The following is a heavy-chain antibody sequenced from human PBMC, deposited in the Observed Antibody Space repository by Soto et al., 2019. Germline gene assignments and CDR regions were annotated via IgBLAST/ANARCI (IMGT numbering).Heavy chain of an antibody. D-gene: IGHD1-26*01. J-gene: IGHJ4*02. CDR1: GNTHTIYF. CDR3: ARGGSYYAH. V-gene: IGHV1-2*02. Sequence: QVQLVQSGAEVKQPGASVRVSCKASGNTHTIYFIHWLRQAPGQGLEWMGWINSVSGGANYAPRCQGRVSMTRDTSSAKAFMDLSGLRTDDTAVYYCARGGSYYAHWGQGTLVTVSS. CDR2: INSVSGGA.